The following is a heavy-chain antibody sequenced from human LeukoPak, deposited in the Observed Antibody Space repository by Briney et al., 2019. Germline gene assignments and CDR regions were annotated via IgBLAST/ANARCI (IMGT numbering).Heavy chain of an antibody. CDR3: ARQAPYYYDSSGSLFDY. J-gene: IGHJ4*02. V-gene: IGHV5-51*01. CDR2: IYPGDSDT. Sequence: GESLEISCKGSGYTFTNYWIGWVRQMPGKGLEWMGIIYPGDSDTRYSPSFQGQVTISADKSISTAYLQWSSLKASDTAMYYCARQAPYYYDSSGSLFDYWGQGTLVTVSS. CDR1: GYTFTNYW. D-gene: IGHD3-22*01.